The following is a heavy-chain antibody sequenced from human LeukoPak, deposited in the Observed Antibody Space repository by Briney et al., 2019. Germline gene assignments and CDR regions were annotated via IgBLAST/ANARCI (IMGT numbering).Heavy chain of an antibody. CDR3: ASDTNQNAFDI. J-gene: IGHJ3*02. D-gene: IGHD2-8*01. CDR1: GGSFSGYY. CDR2: INHSGST. V-gene: IGHV4-34*01. Sequence: SETLSLTCAVYGGSFSGYYWSWIRQPPGKGLEWIGEINHSGSTNYNPSLKSRVTISVDTSKNQFSLKLSSVTAADTAVYYCASDTNQNAFDIWGQGTMVTVSS.